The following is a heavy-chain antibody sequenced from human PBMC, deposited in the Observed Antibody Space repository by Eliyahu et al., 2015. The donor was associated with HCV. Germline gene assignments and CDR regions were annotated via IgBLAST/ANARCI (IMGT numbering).Heavy chain of an antibody. CDR3: ARNNHDLVTADFGGFDF. CDR2: IYWDGDE. CDR1: GFSLTXPXMG. D-gene: IGHD3-9*01. J-gene: IGHJ4*02. Sequence: QITLKESGPTLVKPTQTLTLTCSFSGFSLTXPXMGVAWIRQPPGKALEWLALIYWDGDERYRPSLRSRLSVTKDTSKNQVVLTMTNMDPVDTATYFCARNNHDLVTADFGGFDFWGQGTLVTVSS. V-gene: IGHV2-5*02.